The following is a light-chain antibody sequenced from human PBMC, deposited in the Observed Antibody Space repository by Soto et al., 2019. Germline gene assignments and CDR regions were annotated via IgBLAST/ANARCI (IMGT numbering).Light chain of an antibody. Sequence: QSALTQPASVSGSPGQSITISCTGTSSDVGGYNHVSWYQLHPGKAPKLMVYEVSNRPSGVSNRFSGPKSGNTASLTISGLQAEDEADYYCFSYTSSTAYVFGTGTKVTVL. CDR2: EVS. J-gene: IGLJ1*01. V-gene: IGLV2-14*01. CDR3: FSYTSSTAYV. CDR1: SSDVGGYNH.